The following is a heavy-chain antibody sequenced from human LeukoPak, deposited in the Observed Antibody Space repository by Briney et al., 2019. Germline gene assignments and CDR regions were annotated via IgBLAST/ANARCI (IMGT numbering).Heavy chain of an antibody. Sequence: KASETLSLTCSVSGGSISSYYWTWIRQPPGKGLEWIGYRYYSGSTTYNPSLKSRVNISVDTSKSQFSLKVISVTAAETAIYYCARVRGDFETDWGQGTLVTVSS. CDR2: RYYSGST. CDR3: ARVRGDFETD. J-gene: IGHJ1*01. D-gene: IGHD3-16*01. CDR1: GGSISSYY. V-gene: IGHV4-59*01.